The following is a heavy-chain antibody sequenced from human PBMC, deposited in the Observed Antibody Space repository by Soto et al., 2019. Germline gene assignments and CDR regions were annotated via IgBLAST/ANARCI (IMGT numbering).Heavy chain of an antibody. CDR1: GGSISSGDYY. CDR3: ARVGAITMVRGVLDY. J-gene: IGHJ4*02. CDR2: IYYSGST. D-gene: IGHD3-10*01. V-gene: IGHV4-30-4*01. Sequence: SETLSLTCTVSGGSISSGDYYWSWIRQPPGKGLEWIGYIYYSGSTYYNLSLKSRVTISVDTSKNQFSLKLSSVTAADTAVYYCARVGAITMVRGVLDYWGQGTLVTVSS.